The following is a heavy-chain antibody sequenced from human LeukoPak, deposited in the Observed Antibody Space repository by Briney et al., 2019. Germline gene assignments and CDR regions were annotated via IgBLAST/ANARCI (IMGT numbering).Heavy chain of an antibody. Sequence: SQTLSLTCTVSGGSVSSGGYYWSWIRQPPGKGLEWIGEINHSGSTNYNPSLKSRVTISVDTSKNQFSLKLSSVTAADTAVYYCARGADSSSWYPIHWGQGTLVTVSS. D-gene: IGHD6-13*01. V-gene: IGHV4-61*08. CDR2: INHSGST. CDR1: GGSVSSGGYY. J-gene: IGHJ4*02. CDR3: ARGADSSSWYPIH.